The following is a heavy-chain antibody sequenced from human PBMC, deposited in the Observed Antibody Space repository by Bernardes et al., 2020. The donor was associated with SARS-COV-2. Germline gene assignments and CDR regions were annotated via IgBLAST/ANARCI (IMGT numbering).Heavy chain of an antibody. CDR3: ARDRVVLAAIREIDY. V-gene: IGHV4-61*02. Sequence: SETLSLTCTVSGGSISSGSYYWSWIRQPAGKGLEWIGRIYTSGSTNYNPSLKSRVTISVDTSKNQFSLKLSSVTAADTAVYYCARDRVVLAAIREIDYWGQGTLVTVSS. J-gene: IGHJ4*02. D-gene: IGHD2-2*01. CDR1: GGSISSGSYY. CDR2: IYTSGST.